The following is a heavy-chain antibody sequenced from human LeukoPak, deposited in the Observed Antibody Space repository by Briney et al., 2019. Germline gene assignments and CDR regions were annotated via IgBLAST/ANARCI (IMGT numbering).Heavy chain of an antibody. V-gene: IGHV1-2*06. CDR2: IHPNSGDT. D-gene: IGHD1-26*01. CDR1: GYTFTDYY. Sequence: ASVKVSCKASGYTFTDYYIHWVRQAPGQGLEWMALIHPNSGDTYYAQKLRGRVTMTRDTSISTAYMELNRLTSDDTAVYYCARDYSGSYTHWAQGTLVTISS. CDR3: ARDYSGSYTH. J-gene: IGHJ4*02.